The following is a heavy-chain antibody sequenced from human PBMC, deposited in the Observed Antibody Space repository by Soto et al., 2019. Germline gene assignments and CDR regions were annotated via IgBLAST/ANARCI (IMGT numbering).Heavy chain of an antibody. J-gene: IGHJ4*02. CDR1: GYTFSNYD. CDR2: VNPNNGAT. Sequence: QVQLVQSGAELKKPGASVKVSCKASGYTFSNYDMNWVRQATGQGPEWIGWVNPNNGATGYAQMFQGRVTLTTDISTTTAYMELTSLRSEDTAIYYCAKVSRKGSAIDFDYWGQGTLITVSS. CDR3: AKVSRKGSAIDFDY. V-gene: IGHV1-8*01. D-gene: IGHD3-10*01.